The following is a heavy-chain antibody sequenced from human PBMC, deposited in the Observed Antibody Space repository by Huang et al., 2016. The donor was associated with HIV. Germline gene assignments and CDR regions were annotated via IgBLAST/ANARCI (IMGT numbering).Heavy chain of an antibody. D-gene: IGHD6-13*01. J-gene: IGHJ4*02. CDR1: GGTFSSYG. V-gene: IGHV1-69*01. CDR3: ARAPIAGGGRDFDEGAEYDY. Sequence: QVKLVQSGAEVKKPGSSVKVSCKASGGTFSSYGISWVRQAPGRGLEGMGGIRPIFGKEKYAQKLQDRVTITAEESTSTTYMEVSSMGSEDTAVYYCARAPIAGGGRDFDEGAEYDYWGQGTLVTVSS. CDR2: IRPIFGKE.